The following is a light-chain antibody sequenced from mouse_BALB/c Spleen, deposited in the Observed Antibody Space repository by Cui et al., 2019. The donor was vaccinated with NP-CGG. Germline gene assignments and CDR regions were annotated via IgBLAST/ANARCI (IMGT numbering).Light chain of an antibody. CDR1: TGAVTTSNY. Sequence: QSVAIQESALTTSPGETVTLTCRSSTGAVTTSNYPNWVQEKPVLLFTGLIGGTNNRAPGVPTRFSGSLIGDKAALTITGAQTEDEAIYFCALWYSNHWVFGGGTKLTVL. CDR2: GTN. V-gene: IGLV1*01. J-gene: IGLJ1*01. CDR3: ALWYSNHWV.